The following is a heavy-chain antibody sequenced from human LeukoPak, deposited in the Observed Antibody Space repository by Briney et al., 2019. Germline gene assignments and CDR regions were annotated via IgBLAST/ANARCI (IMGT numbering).Heavy chain of an antibody. CDR1: GFTFSSYV. V-gene: IGHV3-23*01. Sequence: GGSLRLSCGASGFTFSSYVMSWVRQSPEKGLEWVATITGSGDNTYYADSVKGRFTISRDNAKNSLYLQMNSLRVEDTAVYYCARGIAADEEHYWGQGTLVTVSS. D-gene: IGHD6-13*01. CDR3: ARGIAADEEHY. J-gene: IGHJ4*02. CDR2: ITGSGDNT.